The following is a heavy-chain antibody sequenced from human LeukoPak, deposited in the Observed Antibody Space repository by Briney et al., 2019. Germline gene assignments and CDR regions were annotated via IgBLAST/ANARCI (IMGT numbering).Heavy chain of an antibody. Sequence: PSETLSLTCADYGGSFRGYYWSWIPQTPGKGLEWSGEINHSGSTNYNPSLKSRVTILVDTSKNQFSLKLSSVTAADTAVYYCARGHSPVTTKVSYFQHWGQGTLVTVSS. CDR3: ARGHSPVTTKVSYFQH. D-gene: IGHD4-17*01. CDR2: INHSGST. CDR1: GGSFRGYY. V-gene: IGHV4-34*01. J-gene: IGHJ1*01.